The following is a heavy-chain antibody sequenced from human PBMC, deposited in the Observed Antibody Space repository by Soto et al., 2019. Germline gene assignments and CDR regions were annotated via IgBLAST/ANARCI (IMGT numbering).Heavy chain of an antibody. CDR2: FIPMFGTA. V-gene: IGHV1-69*01. CDR1: GGTFSSVG. J-gene: IGHJ3*02. D-gene: IGHD1-7*01. CDR3: ARDRSGPGNWNYDTFDI. Sequence: QVQLVQSGAEVKKPGSSVKVSCKASGGTFSSVGISWVRQGPRQGLEWLGGFIPMFGTANYPQKFQGRVTLSANDSTSTAYMELSSLTSEDTAVYFCARDRSGPGNWNYDTFDIWGQGTMVTVSS.